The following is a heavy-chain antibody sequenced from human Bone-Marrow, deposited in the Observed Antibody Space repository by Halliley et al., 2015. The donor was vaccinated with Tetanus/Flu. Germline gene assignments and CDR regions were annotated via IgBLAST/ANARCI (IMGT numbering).Heavy chain of an antibody. CDR3: ARDRGGAEYYFDY. Sequence: SGFTFRSYGMHWVRQAPGKGLEWVAVIWYDGSNKYYADSVKGRFTISRDNSKNTLYLQMNSLRAEDTAVYYCARDRGGAEYYFDYWGQGTLVTVSS. J-gene: IGHJ4*02. V-gene: IGHV3-33*01. CDR1: GFTFRSYG. D-gene: IGHD3-10*01. CDR2: IWYDGSNK.